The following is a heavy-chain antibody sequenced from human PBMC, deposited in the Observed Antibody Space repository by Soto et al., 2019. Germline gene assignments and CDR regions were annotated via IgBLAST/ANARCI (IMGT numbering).Heavy chain of an antibody. D-gene: IGHD2-2*02. CDR1: GFTFSSYA. Sequence: GGSLRLSCAASGFTFSSYAMHWVRQAPGKGLEWVAVISYDGSNKYYADSVKGRFTISRDNSKNTLYLQMNSLKAEDTAVYYCARGGVGYCSSTSCYKSPPSFDYWGQGTLVTVSS. V-gene: IGHV3-30-3*01. CDR3: ARGGVGYCSSTSCYKSPPSFDY. J-gene: IGHJ4*02. CDR2: ISYDGSNK.